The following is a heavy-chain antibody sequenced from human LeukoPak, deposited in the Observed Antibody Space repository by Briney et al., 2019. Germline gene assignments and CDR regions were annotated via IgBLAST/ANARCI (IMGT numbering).Heavy chain of an antibody. D-gene: IGHD6-19*01. CDR3: ARGLDGIAVSVDFDY. V-gene: IGHV1-46*01. CDR2: INPSGGST. Sequence: ASVKVSCKASGYTFTSYGISWVRQAPGQGLEWMGIINPSGGSTSYAQKFQGRVTMTRDTSTSTVYMELSSLRSEDTAVYYCARGLDGIAVSVDFDYWGQGTLVTVSS. J-gene: IGHJ4*02. CDR1: GYTFTSYG.